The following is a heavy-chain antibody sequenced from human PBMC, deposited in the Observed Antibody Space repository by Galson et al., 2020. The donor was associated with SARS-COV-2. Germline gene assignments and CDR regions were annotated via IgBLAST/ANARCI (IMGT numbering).Heavy chain of an antibody. CDR2: ISYDGSNK. V-gene: IGHV3-30*01. D-gene: IGHD3-10*01. Sequence: GESLKISCAASGFTFSSYAMHWVRQAPGKGLEWVAVISYDGSNKYYADSVKGRFTISRDNSKNTLYLQMNSLRAEDTAVYYCARGNAGDLLWFGEVYYYYMDVWGKGTTVTVSS. CDR3: ARGNAGDLLWFGEVYYYYMDV. CDR1: GFTFSSYA. J-gene: IGHJ6*03.